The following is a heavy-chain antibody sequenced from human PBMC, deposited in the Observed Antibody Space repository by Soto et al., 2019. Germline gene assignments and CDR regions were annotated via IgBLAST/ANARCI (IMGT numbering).Heavy chain of an antibody. CDR2: IYYSGST. CDR1: GGSISSSSYY. CDR3: ARDYDDLWSGQGPNYYYGMDV. J-gene: IGHJ6*02. Sequence: SETLSLTCTVSGGSISSSSYYWGWIRQPPGKGLEWIGSIYYSGSTYYNPSLKSRVTISVDTSKNQFSLKLSSVTAADTAVYYCARDYDDLWSGQGPNYYYGMDVWGQGTTVTVSS. V-gene: IGHV4-39*01. D-gene: IGHD3-3*01.